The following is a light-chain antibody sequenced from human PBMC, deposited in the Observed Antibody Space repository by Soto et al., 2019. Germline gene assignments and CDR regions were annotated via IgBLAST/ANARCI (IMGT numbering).Light chain of an antibody. Sequence: QSALTQPASVSGSPGQSLTISCTGSDVGDYAYVSWYQHHPGRAPKLMIFDLTYRPSGISHRFSGSKSGNTATLTISGLQAEDEADYYCSSHSGGGPLNFGSGTKVTVL. J-gene: IGLJ1*01. CDR2: DLT. CDR1: DVGDYAY. CDR3: SSHSGGGPLN. V-gene: IGLV2-14*03.